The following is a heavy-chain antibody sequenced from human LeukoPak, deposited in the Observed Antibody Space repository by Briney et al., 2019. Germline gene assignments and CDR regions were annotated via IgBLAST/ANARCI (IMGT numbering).Heavy chain of an antibody. J-gene: IGHJ2*01. CDR2: ISGTGANT. V-gene: IGHV3-23*01. Sequence: GGSLRLSCAASGFTFKNYGMSWVRQAPGKGLEWVSDISGTGANTYYADSVKGRFTISRDNAKNSLYLQMNSLRAEDTAIYYCARWDGYGDLWGRGTLVTVSS. CDR3: ARWDGYGDL. CDR1: GFTFKNYG. D-gene: IGHD5-12*01.